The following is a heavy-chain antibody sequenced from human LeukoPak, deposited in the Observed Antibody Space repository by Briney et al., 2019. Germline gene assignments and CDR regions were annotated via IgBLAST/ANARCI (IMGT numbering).Heavy chain of an antibody. CDR2: INPNSGGT. CDR1: GYTFTGYY. J-gene: IGHJ4*02. V-gene: IGHV1-2*02. Sequence: WASVKVSCKASGYTFTGYYMHWVRQAPGQGLEWMGWINPNSGGTNYAQKFQGRVTMTRDTSISTAYMELSRLRSDDTAVYYCSFYDSSGPNQTDYWGQGTLVTVSS. D-gene: IGHD3-22*01. CDR3: SFYDSSGPNQTDY.